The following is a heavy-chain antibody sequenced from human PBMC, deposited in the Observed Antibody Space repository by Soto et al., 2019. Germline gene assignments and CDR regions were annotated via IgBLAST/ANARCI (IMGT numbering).Heavy chain of an antibody. Sequence: QVQLVQSGAEVKKPGSSVKVSCKASGGTFSSYAISWVRQAPGQGLEWMGGIIPIFGTANYAQKFQGRVTITADESTSTADRERSRLRSEDTAVYYCAREGLVTIVRGDDNWFDPWGQGTLVTVSS. J-gene: IGHJ5*02. CDR1: GGTFSSYA. CDR2: IIPIFGTA. D-gene: IGHD3-10*01. CDR3: AREGLVTIVRGDDNWFDP. V-gene: IGHV1-69*01.